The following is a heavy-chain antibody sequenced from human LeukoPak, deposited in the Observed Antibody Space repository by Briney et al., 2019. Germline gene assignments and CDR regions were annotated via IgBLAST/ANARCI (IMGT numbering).Heavy chain of an antibody. CDR1: GFTFSSYS. CDR2: ISYDGTNN. CDR3: AKDEDIAVAGTSVDY. J-gene: IGHJ4*02. Sequence: GGSLRLSCAASGFTFSSYSMHWVRQAPGKGLEWVAVISYDGTNNYYADSVKGRFTISRDNSKNTLYLQMNSLRAEDTAVYYCAKDEDIAVAGTSVDYWGQGTLVTVSS. V-gene: IGHV3-30-3*01. D-gene: IGHD6-19*01.